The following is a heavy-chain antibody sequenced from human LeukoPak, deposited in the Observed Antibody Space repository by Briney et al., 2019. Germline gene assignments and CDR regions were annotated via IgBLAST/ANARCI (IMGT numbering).Heavy chain of an antibody. V-gene: IGHV4-30-2*01. CDR2: INHSGST. J-gene: IGHJ4*02. CDR1: GGSISSGGYY. Sequence: PSQTLSLTCTVSGGSISSGGYYWSWIRQPPGKGLEWIGEINHSGSTNYNPSLKSRVTISVDTSKNQFSLKLGSVTAADTAVYCCARVYLGATNYWGQGTLVTVSS. CDR3: ARVYLGATNY. D-gene: IGHD1-26*01.